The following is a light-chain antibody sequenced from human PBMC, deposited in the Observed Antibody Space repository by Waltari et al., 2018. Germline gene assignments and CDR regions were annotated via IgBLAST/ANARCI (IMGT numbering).Light chain of an antibody. Sequence: DILMTQSPSSLSASVGDRVTITCRASQAISTYVNWYQQTPGMAPKLLIFSSSTLHRGVSSRFSGSGSGTEFTLTISNLQPDDFATYYCQQSYSAPLAFGGGTKLDI. CDR3: QQSYSAPLA. CDR2: SSS. CDR1: QAISTY. J-gene: IGKJ4*01. V-gene: IGKV1-39*01.